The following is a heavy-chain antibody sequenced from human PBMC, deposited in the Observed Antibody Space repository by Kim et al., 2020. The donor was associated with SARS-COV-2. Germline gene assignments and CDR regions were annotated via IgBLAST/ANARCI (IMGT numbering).Heavy chain of an antibody. J-gene: IGHJ3*02. CDR3: ARSEWTDAFDI. CDR2: T. Sequence: TYNNPPLKSRVTITVDTSKNQFSLKLSSVTAADTAVYYCARSEWTDAFDIWGQGTMVTVSS. D-gene: IGHD2-8*01. V-gene: IGHV4-31*02.